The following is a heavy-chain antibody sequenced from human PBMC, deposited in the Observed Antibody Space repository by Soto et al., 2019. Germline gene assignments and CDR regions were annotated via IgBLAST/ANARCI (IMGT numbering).Heavy chain of an antibody. CDR3: ARTEILGYCSSTSCKRNLYYYYYMDV. D-gene: IGHD2-2*01. Sequence: SETLSLTCTVSGGSISSSSYYWGWIRQPPGKGLEWIGSIYYSGSTYYNPSLKSRVTISVDTSKNQFSLKLSSVTAADTAVYYCARTEILGYCSSTSCKRNLYYYYYMDVWGKGTTVTVSS. CDR2: IYYSGST. V-gene: IGHV4-39*01. CDR1: GGSISSSSYY. J-gene: IGHJ6*03.